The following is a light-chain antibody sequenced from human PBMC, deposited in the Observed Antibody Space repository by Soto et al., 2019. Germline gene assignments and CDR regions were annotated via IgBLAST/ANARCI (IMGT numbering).Light chain of an antibody. Sequence: DIQMTQSPSASVGDRVIITCRAGQIIQQKPGKAPKLLIYAASNLQSGVPSRFSGSGSGRDFTLTISNLQPEDFATYYCQQSYSTPRTFGQGTKLEIK. CDR2: AAS. J-gene: IGKJ2*01. V-gene: IGKV1-39*01. CDR3: QQSYSTPRT. CDR1: QII.